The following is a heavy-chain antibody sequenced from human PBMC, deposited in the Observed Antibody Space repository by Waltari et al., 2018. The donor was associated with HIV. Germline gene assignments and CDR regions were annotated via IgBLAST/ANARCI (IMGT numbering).Heavy chain of an antibody. CDR1: GFNFNLFS. Sequence: EVRLVQSVGGLVKPGESLTLSCTASGFNFNLFSMTWVRLAPGKGLEWVSSISMGSSYSYYSDAGKGRFTVSRDNAKNSLLLQLNTLTAEDTALYYCVRDRTSLTTGDFESWGQGAPVTVSS. CDR2: ISMGSSYS. J-gene: IGHJ4*02. D-gene: IGHD1-1*01. V-gene: IGHV3-21*02. CDR3: VRDRTSLTTGDFES.